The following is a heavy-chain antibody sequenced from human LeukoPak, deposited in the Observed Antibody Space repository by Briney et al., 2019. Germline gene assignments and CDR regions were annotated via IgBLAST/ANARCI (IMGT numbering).Heavy chain of an antibody. CDR3: ARVGRGDYVWGSYSFDY. CDR2: ISYSGST. D-gene: IGHD3-16*01. CDR1: DASVSNSY. V-gene: IGHV4-59*02. Sequence: PSETLSLTCTVSDASVSNSYWSWIRQPPGKGLEWIGYISYSGSTGYNPSLKSRVTISVDPSKNQFSLKLSSVTAADTAMYYCARVGRGDYVWGSYSFDYWGQGTLVTVSS. J-gene: IGHJ4*02.